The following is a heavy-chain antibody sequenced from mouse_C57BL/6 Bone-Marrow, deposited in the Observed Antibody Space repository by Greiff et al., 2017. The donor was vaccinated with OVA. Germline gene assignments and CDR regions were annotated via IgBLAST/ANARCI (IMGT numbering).Heavy chain of an antibody. Sequence: QVQLQQPGAELVMPGASVKLSCKASGYTFTSYWMHWVKQRPGQGLEWIGEIDPSDSYTNYNQKFKGKSTLTVDKSSSTAYMQLSSLTSEDSAVYYFARESDYYGRDYYAMDYWGQGTSVTVSS. CDR3: ARESDYYGRDYYAMDY. CDR2: IDPSDSYT. CDR1: GYTFTSYW. D-gene: IGHD1-1*01. J-gene: IGHJ4*01. V-gene: IGHV1-69*01.